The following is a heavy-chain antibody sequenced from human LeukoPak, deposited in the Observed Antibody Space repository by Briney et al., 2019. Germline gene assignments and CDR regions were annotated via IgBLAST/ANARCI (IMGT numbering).Heavy chain of an antibody. D-gene: IGHD3-16*02. CDR3: AKDYYEYVWGSYRPHHY. J-gene: IGHJ4*02. CDR2: ISSSSSTI. V-gene: IGHV3-48*01. CDR1: GSAFSTSG. Sequence: GGSLRLSCAASGSAFSTSGMNWVRQAPGKGLEWVSYISSSSSTIYYADSVKGRFTISRDNAKNSLYLQMNSLRPEDTAVYYCAKDYYEYVWGSYRPHHYWGQGTLVTVSS.